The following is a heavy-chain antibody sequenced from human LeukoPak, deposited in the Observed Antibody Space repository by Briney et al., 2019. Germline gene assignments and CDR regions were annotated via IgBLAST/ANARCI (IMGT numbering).Heavy chain of an antibody. CDR3: ARGGDNSYFDY. CDR2: INPGGGST. CDR1: GYTFISYY. D-gene: IGHD4-23*01. J-gene: IGHJ4*02. Sequence: GASVKVSCKASGYTFISYYIHWVRQAPVQGLEWMGIINPGGGSTTYAQKFQGRVTMTRDTSTSTVYMELSSLRSEDTAIYYCARGGDNSYFDYWGQGTLVTVSS. V-gene: IGHV1-46*01.